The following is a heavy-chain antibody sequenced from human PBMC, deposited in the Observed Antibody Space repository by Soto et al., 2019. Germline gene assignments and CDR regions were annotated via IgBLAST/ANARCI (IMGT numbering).Heavy chain of an antibody. Sequence: QVQLQESGPGLVKPSQTLSLTCTVSGGSISSGDYYWSWIRQPPGKGLEWIGYKYYSGSTYYNPSLRSRVTISVDTSKNQFSLKLSSVTAADTAVYYCARVQGGGGGMVHNYWGQGTLVTVSS. CDR3: ARVQGGGGGMVHNY. D-gene: IGHD1-1*01. CDR2: KYYSGST. J-gene: IGHJ4*02. CDR1: GGSISSGDYY. V-gene: IGHV4-30-4*01.